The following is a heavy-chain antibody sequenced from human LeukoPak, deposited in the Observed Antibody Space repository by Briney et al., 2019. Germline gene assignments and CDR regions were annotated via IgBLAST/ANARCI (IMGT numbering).Heavy chain of an antibody. V-gene: IGHV1-2*02. J-gene: IGHJ5*02. CDR1: GYTFSDYY. D-gene: IGHD4-11*01. Sequence: ASVKVSCKASGYTFSDYYIHWVRQAPGQGLEWMGWINPNSGGTNYARKFQGRATMTRATSITTAYMELSRLTSDDTAVYYCARGLPGGSDPWGQGTLVTVSS. CDR3: ARGLPGGSDP. CDR2: INPNSGGT.